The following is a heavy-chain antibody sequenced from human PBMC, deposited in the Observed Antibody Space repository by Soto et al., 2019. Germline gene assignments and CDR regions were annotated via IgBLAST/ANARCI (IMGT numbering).Heavy chain of an antibody. D-gene: IGHD3-10*01. CDR2: IDSGGSI. V-gene: IGHV3-66*01. CDR3: ARRGHYSNSGDPYYY. J-gene: IGHJ4*02. CDR1: GFTVSRSY. Sequence: EVQLVESGGGLVQPGGSLRLSCAASGFTVSRSYLGWVRQAPGKGLEWVSNIDSGGSIYYADSVKGRFTISRDNSNNTLYLQMNGLRAEDTAVYYCARRGHYSNSGDPYYYWGQGTLVTVSS.